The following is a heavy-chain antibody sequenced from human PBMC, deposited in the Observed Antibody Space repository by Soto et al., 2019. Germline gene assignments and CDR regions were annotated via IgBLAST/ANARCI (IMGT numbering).Heavy chain of an antibody. Sequence: SETLSLTCAVYGGSFSGYYWSWIRQPPGKGLEWIGEINHSGSTNYNPSLKSRVTISVDTSKNQFSLKLSSVTAADTAVYYCARGLDLEWLSRSFDEWGQGTLVTVSS. CDR2: INHSGST. CDR1: GGSFSGYY. V-gene: IGHV4-34*01. J-gene: IGHJ4*02. D-gene: IGHD3-3*01. CDR3: ARGLDLEWLSRSFDE.